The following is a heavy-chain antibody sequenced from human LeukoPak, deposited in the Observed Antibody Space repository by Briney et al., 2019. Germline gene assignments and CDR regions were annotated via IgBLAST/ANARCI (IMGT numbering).Heavy chain of an antibody. CDR3: ASNLRSGWHNAFDI. CDR1: GGSIGSGSYY. J-gene: IGHJ3*02. CDR2: IYYSGST. D-gene: IGHD6-19*01. Sequence: SETLSLTCTVSGGSIGSGSYYWSWIRQPAGKGLEWIGYIYYSGSTNYNPSLKSRVTISVDTSKNQFSLKLSSVTAADTAVYYCASNLRSGWHNAFDIWGQGTMVTISS. V-gene: IGHV4-61*10.